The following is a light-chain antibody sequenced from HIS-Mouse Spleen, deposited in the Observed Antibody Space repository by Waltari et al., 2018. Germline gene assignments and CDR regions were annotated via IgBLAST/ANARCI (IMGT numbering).Light chain of an antibody. V-gene: IGLV2-11*01. CDR3: CSYAGSSPYV. CDR2: DVS. Sequence: SLTQPRSVSGSPGQSVPIPCTGPSTHGGGYNYVPWYQQPPDKAPNLIIYDVSKRPSGVPDRFSGSKSGNTASLTISGLQAEDEADYYCCSYAGSSPYVFGTGTKVTVL. CDR1: STHGGGYNY. J-gene: IGLJ1*01.